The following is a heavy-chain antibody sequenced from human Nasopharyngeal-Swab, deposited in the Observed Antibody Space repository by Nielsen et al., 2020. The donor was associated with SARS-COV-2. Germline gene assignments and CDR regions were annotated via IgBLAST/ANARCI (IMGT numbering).Heavy chain of an antibody. Sequence: GGSLRLSCAASGFTFSSYAMNWVRQAPGKGLEWVSAISGSGGSTYYADSVKGRFTISRDNSKNTLYLQMNSLRAEDTAVYYCAKYRGGVYCSGGSCYGGHFDYWGQGTLVTVSS. CDR3: AKYRGGVYCSGGSCYGGHFDY. V-gene: IGHV3-23*01. CDR2: ISGSGGST. D-gene: IGHD2-15*01. J-gene: IGHJ4*02. CDR1: GFTFSSYA.